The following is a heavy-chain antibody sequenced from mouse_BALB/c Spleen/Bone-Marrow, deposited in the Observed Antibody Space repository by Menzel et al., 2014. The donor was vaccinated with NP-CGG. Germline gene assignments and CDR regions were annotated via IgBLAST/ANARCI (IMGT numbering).Heavy chain of an antibody. J-gene: IGHJ4*01. CDR2: INPSTGYT. D-gene: IGHD2-1*01. CDR3: ARKGYGNYHYYAMDY. V-gene: IGHV1-7*01. Sequence: QVQLQQSGAELAKPGASVKMSCKASGYTFTNYWMHWIKQRPGQGLEWIGYINPSTGYTEYNQKFKDKATLTADKSPSTAYMQLSSLTSEDSAVYYCARKGYGNYHYYAMDYWGQGTSVTVSS. CDR1: GYTFTNYW.